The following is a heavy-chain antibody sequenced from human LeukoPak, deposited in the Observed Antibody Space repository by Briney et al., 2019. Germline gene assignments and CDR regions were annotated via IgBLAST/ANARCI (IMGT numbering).Heavy chain of an antibody. V-gene: IGHV3-30*02. CDR3: AKDTHCSSTSCPIGY. J-gene: IGHJ4*02. CDR1: GFTFSSYG. D-gene: IGHD2-2*01. CDR2: IRYDGSNK. Sequence: GGSLRLSCAASGFTFSSYGMHWVRQAPGKGLEWVAFIRYDGSNKYYADSVKGRFTISRDNSKNTLYLQMNSLRAEDTAVYYCAKDTHCSSTSCPIGYWGQGTLVTVSS.